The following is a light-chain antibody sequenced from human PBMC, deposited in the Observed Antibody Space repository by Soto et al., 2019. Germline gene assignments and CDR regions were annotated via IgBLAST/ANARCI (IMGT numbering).Light chain of an antibody. V-gene: IGLV1-40*01. CDR2: GNS. J-gene: IGLJ1*01. CDR3: QSHDSSLSSYV. Sequence: SALTQPPSVSGAPGQRVTISCTGRSSNIGAGYDVHWYQQLPGTAPKLLIYGNSNRPSGVPDRFSGSKSGTSAALAITGLQAEDEADYYRQSHDSSLSSYVFGTGTKVTV. CDR1: SSNIGAGYD.